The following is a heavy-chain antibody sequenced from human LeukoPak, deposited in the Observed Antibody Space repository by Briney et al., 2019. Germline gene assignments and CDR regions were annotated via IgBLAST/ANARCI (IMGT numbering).Heavy chain of an antibody. CDR1: GGSISSYY. CDR2: IYYSGST. CDR3: ATFRRRVNAFDI. Sequence: SETLSLTCTVSGGSISSYYWSWIRQPAGKGLEWIGSIYYSGSTYYNPSLKSRVTISVDTSKNQFSLKLSSATAADTAVYYCATFRRRVNAFDIWGQGTMVTVSS. D-gene: IGHD3-10*01. J-gene: IGHJ3*02. V-gene: IGHV4-59*05.